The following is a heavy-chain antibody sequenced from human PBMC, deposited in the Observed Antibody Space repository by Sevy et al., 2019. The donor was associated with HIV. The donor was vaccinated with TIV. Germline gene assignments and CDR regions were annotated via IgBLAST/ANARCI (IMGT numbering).Heavy chain of an antibody. CDR1: GYTFTSYG. Sequence: ASVKVSCKASGYTFTSYGISWVRQAPGQGLEWMGWISAYNGNTNYAQKLQGRVTMTTDTSTSTAYMELRSLRSDDTAVYYCARDLAGDVLLWFGYPTGYYYYGMDVWGQGTTVTVSS. CDR2: ISAYNGNT. V-gene: IGHV1-18*01. D-gene: IGHD3-10*01. CDR3: ARDLAGDVLLWFGYPTGYYYYGMDV. J-gene: IGHJ6*02.